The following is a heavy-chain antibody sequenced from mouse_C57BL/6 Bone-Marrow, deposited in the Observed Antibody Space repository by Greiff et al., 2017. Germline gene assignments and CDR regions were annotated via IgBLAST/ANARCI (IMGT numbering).Heavy chain of an antibody. D-gene: IGHD2-1*01. V-gene: IGHV12-3*01. CDR1: GFPITSGYY. CDR3: AGGSNYDYAMDY. CDR2: ITHSGET. J-gene: IGHJ4*01. Sequence: VQRVESGPGLVKPSQSLFLTCSITGFPITSGYYWIWIRQSPGKPLEWMGYITHSGETFYNPSLQSPISITRETSKNQFFLQLNSVTTEDTAMYYCAGGSNYDYAMDYWGQGTSVTVSS.